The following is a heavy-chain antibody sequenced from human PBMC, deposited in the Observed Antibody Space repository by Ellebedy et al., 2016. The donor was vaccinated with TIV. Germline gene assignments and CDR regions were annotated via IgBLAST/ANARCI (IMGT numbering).Heavy chain of an antibody. Sequence: MPSETLSLTCSVSGGSISSSSYYWGWIRQAPGKGLEWIGSIYSSGTTYYNPSLKSRVTISIDTAKNQISLKLTSVTAADTAVYYCTRRVAIDYWGQGTLVTVSS. CDR3: TRRVAIDY. D-gene: IGHD2-15*01. CDR1: GGSISSSSYY. CDR2: IYSSGTT. J-gene: IGHJ4*02. V-gene: IGHV4-39*07.